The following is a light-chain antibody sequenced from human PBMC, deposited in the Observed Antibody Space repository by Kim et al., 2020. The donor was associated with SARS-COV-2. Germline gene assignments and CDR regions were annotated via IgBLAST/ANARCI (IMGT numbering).Light chain of an antibody. CDR1: VLAKKY. V-gene: IGLV3-27*01. CDR3: YSSADNIGV. Sequence: SSELTQPSSVSVSPGQTARITCSGDVLAKKYARWFQQKPGQAPVVVIYKDSERPSGIPERFSGSSSGTTVTLTISGVQVDDEADYYCYSSADNIGV. CDR2: KDS. J-gene: IGLJ3*02.